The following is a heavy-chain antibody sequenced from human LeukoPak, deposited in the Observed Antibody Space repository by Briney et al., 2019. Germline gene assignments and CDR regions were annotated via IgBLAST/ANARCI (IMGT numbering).Heavy chain of an antibody. J-gene: IGHJ4*02. CDR3: ARHGRMVIMSKFSTGIDQ. D-gene: IGHD2-8*01. CDR1: DGSIGSYF. V-gene: IGHV4-59*08. CDR2: IYYTGMS. Sequence: PSETLSLTCTVPDGSIGSYFWSWIRQPPGKGLEWIGYIYYTGMSNSKPSPKSRVTISMDTSKNQFSLQLSSVTAADTAIYYCARHGRMVIMSKFSTGIDQWGQGTLVTVSS.